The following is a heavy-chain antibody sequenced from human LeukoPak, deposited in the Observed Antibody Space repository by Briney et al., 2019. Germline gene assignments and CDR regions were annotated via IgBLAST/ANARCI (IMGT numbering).Heavy chain of an antibody. J-gene: IGHJ5*02. CDR3: ARDNNNWYGWFDP. CDR1: GGSIRSYY. V-gene: IGHV4-59*01. D-gene: IGHD1-1*01. Sequence: PSETLSLTCTVSGGSIRSYYWSCIRQPPGKGLEWIGYIYYSGSTNYNPSLKSRVTISVDTSKNQFSLKLSSVTAADTAVYYCARDNNNWYGWFDPWGQGTLVTVSS. CDR2: IYYSGST.